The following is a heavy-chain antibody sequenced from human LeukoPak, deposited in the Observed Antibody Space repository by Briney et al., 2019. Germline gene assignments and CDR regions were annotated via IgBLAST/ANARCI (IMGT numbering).Heavy chain of an antibody. J-gene: IGHJ5*02. D-gene: IGHD2-15*01. V-gene: IGHV4-59*12. CDR3: ARGREDYSKGFDP. Sequence: SETLSLTCTVSGGSISSYYWSWIRQPPGKGLEWIGYIYYSGSINYNPSLKSRVTISVDTSKNQFSLKLSSVTAADTAVYYCARGREDYSKGFDPWGQGTLVTVSS. CDR2: IYYSGSI. CDR1: GGSISSYY.